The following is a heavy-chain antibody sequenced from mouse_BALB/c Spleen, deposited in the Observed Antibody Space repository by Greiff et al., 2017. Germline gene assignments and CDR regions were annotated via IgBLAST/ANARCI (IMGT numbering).Heavy chain of an antibody. V-gene: IGHV5-12-1*01. CDR1: GFAFSSYD. J-gene: IGHJ2*01. CDR3: ARRYYGSSSYYFDY. Sequence: EVMLVESGGGLVKPGGSLKLSCAASGFAFSSYDMSWVRQTPEKRLEWVAYISSGGGSTYYPDTVKGRFTISRDNAKNTLYLQMSSLKSEDTAMYYCARRYYGSSSYYFDYWGQGTTLTVSS. CDR2: ISSGGGST. D-gene: IGHD1-1*01.